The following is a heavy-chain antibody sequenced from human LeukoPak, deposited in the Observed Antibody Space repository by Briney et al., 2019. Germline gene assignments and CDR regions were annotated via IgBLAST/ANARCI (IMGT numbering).Heavy chain of an antibody. CDR2: INPSGGST. V-gene: IGHV1-46*02. CDR1: VYTSNSYY. J-gene: IGHJ3*02. D-gene: IGHD6-19*01. Sequence: GASVKVSCKASVYTSNSYYMHWVRQAPGQGLEWMGIINPSGGSTSYAKKFQGRVTMTRDTSTSTVYMELSSLRSEDTAVYYCARVIGSSGVDAFDIWGQGTMVTVSS. CDR3: ARVIGSSGVDAFDI.